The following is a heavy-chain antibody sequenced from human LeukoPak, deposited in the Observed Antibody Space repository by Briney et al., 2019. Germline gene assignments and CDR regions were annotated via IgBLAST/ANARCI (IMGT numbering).Heavy chain of an antibody. V-gene: IGHV4-59*08. CDR2: IYYSGST. CDR3: ARQRSSWYPTDY. J-gene: IGHJ4*02. D-gene: IGHD6-13*01. CDR1: GGSISSYY. Sequence: PSETLSLTCTVSGGSISSYYWSWIRQPPGKGLEWIGYIYYSGSTNYNPSLKSRVTISVDTSKNQFSLKLSSVTAADTAVYYCARQRSSWYPTDYWGQGTLVTVSS.